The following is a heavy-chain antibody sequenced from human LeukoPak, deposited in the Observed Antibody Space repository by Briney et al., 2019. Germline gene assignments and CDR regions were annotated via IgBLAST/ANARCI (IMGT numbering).Heavy chain of an antibody. J-gene: IGHJ4*02. Sequence: GGSLRLSCAASGFTVSSNYMSWVRQAPGKGLEWVSVIYSGGSTYYADSVKGRFTISRDNSKNTLYLQMNSLRAEDTAVYYCARDGYCSSTSCSPLDYWGQGTLVTVS. CDR2: IYSGGST. V-gene: IGHV3-53*01. CDR1: GFTVSSNY. CDR3: ARDGYCSSTSCSPLDY. D-gene: IGHD2-2*01.